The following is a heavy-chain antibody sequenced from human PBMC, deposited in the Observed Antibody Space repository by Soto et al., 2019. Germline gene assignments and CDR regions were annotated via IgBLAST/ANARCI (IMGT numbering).Heavy chain of an antibody. CDR2: ISSTTNYI. D-gene: IGHD4-17*01. V-gene: IGHV3-21*04. Sequence: LRLSCAASGFTFTRYSMNWVRQAPGKGLEWVSSISSTTNYIYYGDSMKGRFTISRDNAKNTLYLQMHSLRAEDTAVYYCVRGGAYGDYRLDYWGQGTPVTVSS. CDR3: VRGGAYGDYRLDY. CDR1: GFTFTRYS. J-gene: IGHJ4*02.